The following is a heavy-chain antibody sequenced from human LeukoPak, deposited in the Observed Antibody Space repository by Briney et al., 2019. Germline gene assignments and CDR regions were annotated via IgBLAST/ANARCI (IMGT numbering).Heavy chain of an antibody. CDR2: INHSGST. J-gene: IGHJ4*02. D-gene: IGHD7-27*01. Sequence: SETLSLTCAVYGGSFSGYYWSWIRQPPGKGLEWIGEINHSGSTNYNPSLKSRVTISVDTSKNQFSLKLSSVTAAGTAVYYCANLNWGYAPPNDYWGQGTLVTVSS. V-gene: IGHV4-34*01. CDR1: GGSFSGYY. CDR3: ANLNWGYAPPNDY.